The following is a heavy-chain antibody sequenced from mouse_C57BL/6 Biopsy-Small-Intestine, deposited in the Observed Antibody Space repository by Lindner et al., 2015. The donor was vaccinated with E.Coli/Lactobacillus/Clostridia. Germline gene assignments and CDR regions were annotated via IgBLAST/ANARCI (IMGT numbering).Heavy chain of an antibody. CDR2: INPGNGGT. V-gene: IGHV1-53*01. CDR1: GYTFSSYW. D-gene: IGHD1-1*01. J-gene: IGHJ2*01. CDR3: ARYFYGSRYGGFDY. Sequence: VQLQESGTELVKPGPSVKLSCKASGYTFSSYWIHWVKQRPGQGLEWIGNINPGNGGTNYNEKFKNKATLTVDKSSSTAYMQLSSLTSEDSAVYYCARYFYGSRYGGFDYWGQGTTLTVSS.